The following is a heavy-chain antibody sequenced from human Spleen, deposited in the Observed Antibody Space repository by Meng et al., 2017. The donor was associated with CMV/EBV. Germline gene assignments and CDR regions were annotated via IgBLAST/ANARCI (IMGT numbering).Heavy chain of an antibody. CDR1: SIFTDYY. CDR2: VNTNTGGT. Sequence: SIFTDYYIPWVRQAPGQGLEWMGWVNTNTGGTNYALKFQGRVTMTRDTSISTTYMELNSLRSDDTALYFCARESPFEYTTSSLYDYWGQGTLVTVSS. V-gene: IGHV1-2*02. J-gene: IGHJ4*02. CDR3: ARESPFEYTTSSLYDY. D-gene: IGHD6-6*01.